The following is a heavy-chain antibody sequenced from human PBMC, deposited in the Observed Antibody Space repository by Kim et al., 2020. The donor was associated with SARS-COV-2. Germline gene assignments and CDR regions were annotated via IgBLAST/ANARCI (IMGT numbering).Heavy chain of an antibody. Sequence: GGSLRLSCAASGFSFRSFWMNWVRQAPGKGMEWVAIIKEDGGEEDYVDSVNGRFTISRDNDRNSLYLQMNSLRVEDTALYFCARGSGWLSVARGQETLVTVSA. CDR2: IKEDGGEE. CDR1: GFSFRSFW. V-gene: IGHV3-7*01. D-gene: IGHD6-19*01. J-gene: IGHJ4*02. CDR3: ARGSGWLSVA.